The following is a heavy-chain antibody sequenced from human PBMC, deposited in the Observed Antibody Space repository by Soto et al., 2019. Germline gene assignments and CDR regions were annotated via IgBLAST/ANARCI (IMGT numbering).Heavy chain of an antibody. CDR3: ARYRPADYGMDV. CDR1: GYTFTGYY. J-gene: IGHJ6*02. D-gene: IGHD6-6*01. Sequence: ASVKVSCKASGYTFTGYYMHWVRQAPGQGLEWMGWINPNSGGTNYAQKFQGWVTMTRDTSISTAYMELSRLRSDDTAVYYCARYRPADYGMDVWGQGTTVTVSS. V-gene: IGHV1-2*04. CDR2: INPNSGGT.